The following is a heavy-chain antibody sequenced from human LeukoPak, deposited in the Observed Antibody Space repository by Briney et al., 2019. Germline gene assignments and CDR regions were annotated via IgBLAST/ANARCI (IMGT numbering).Heavy chain of an antibody. Sequence: GGSLRLSCVASGFTVSSNYMSWVRQAPGKGPEWLSVIYRGGTTYYAGSVKGRFTISRDDSKNTLYLQMNSLRAEDTAVYYCARFEDDAFDIWGQGTMVTVSS. J-gene: IGHJ3*02. CDR1: GFTVSSNY. CDR2: IYRGGTT. V-gene: IGHV3-66*01. CDR3: ARFEDDAFDI.